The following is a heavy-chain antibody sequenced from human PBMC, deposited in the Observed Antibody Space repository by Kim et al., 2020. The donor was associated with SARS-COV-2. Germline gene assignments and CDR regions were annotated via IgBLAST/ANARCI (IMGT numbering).Heavy chain of an antibody. CDR1: GFTFSSYA. D-gene: IGHD5-18*01. CDR2: ISYDGSKK. CDR3: ARGGYSYGSSFDY. Sequence: GGSLRLSCAASGFTFSSYAMHWVRQAPGKGLEWVAVISYDGSKKYYADSVKGRFTISRDNSKNTLYLQMNSLRAEDTAVYYCARGGYSYGSSFDYWGQGTLVTVSS. J-gene: IGHJ4*02. V-gene: IGHV3-30*04.